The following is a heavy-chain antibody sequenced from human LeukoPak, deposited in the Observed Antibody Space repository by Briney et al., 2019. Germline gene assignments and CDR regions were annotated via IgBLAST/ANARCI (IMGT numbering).Heavy chain of an antibody. J-gene: IGHJ4*02. Sequence: ASVKVSCKTSGYTFTDYYIHWVRQAPGQGLEWMGWINPNSGETNSAQKFRGRVTMTGDTSITTAYMELSRVTSDDTAVYYCARDRDYSNTERGFDYWGQGTLVILSS. CDR3: ARDRDYSNTERGFDY. D-gene: IGHD4-11*01. V-gene: IGHV1-2*02. CDR1: GYTFTDYY. CDR2: INPNSGET.